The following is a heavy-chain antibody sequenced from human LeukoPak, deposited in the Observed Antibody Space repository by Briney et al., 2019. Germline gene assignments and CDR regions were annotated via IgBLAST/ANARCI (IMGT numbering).Heavy chain of an antibody. CDR2: ISSSSSYI. Sequence: GGSLRLSCAASGFTFSSYSMTWVRQAPGKGLEWVSSISSSSSYIYYADSVKGRFTISRDNAKNSLYLQMNSLRAEDTAVYYCARGGSGSSWYSDYWGQGTLVTVSS. CDR3: ARGGSGSSWYSDY. D-gene: IGHD6-13*01. J-gene: IGHJ4*02. V-gene: IGHV3-21*01. CDR1: GFTFSSYS.